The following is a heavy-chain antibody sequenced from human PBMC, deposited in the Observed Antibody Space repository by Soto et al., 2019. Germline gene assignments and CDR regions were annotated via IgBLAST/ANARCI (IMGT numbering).Heavy chain of an antibody. Sequence: ASVKVSCKAPGYTFTSYGISWVRQAPGQGLEWMGWISAYNGNTNYAQKLQGRVTMTTDTSTSTAYMELRSLRSDDTAVYYCARAPRVWGIAYYYYYMDVWGKGTTVTVS. CDR1: GYTFTSYG. V-gene: IGHV1-18*01. D-gene: IGHD3-16*01. J-gene: IGHJ6*03. CDR2: ISAYNGNT. CDR3: ARAPRVWGIAYYYYYMDV.